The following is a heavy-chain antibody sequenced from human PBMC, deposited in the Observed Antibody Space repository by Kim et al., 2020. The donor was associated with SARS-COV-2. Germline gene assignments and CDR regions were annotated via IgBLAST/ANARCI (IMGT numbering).Heavy chain of an antibody. V-gene: IGHV2-5*01. D-gene: IGHD1-7*01. Sequence: KRYSPALKSRLTIPKDTSKNQVVLTMTNMDPVDTATYYCAHSYWNYIFDYWGQGTLVTVSS. CDR3: AHSYWNYIFDY. J-gene: IGHJ4*02. CDR2: K.